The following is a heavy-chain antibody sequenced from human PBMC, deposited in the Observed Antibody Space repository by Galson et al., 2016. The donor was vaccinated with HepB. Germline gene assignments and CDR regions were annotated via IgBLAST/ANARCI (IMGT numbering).Heavy chain of an antibody. CDR3: ARLYGDYEYYFYYYGMDV. CDR2: IYSSGTT. J-gene: IGHJ6*02. CDR1: GGSVSGYY. V-gene: IGHV4-59*08. Sequence: SETLSLTCTVSGGSVSGYYWNWIRQSPGKGLEWIGYIYSSGTTTYNPSLESRVTISVDTSKNQFSLKLSSVTAADTAVYYCARLYGDYEYYFYYYGMDVWGQGTTVTVSS. D-gene: IGHD4-17*01.